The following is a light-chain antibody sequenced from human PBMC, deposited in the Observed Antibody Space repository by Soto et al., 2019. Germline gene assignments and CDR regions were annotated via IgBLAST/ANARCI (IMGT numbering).Light chain of an antibody. CDR2: DAS. V-gene: IGKV3-11*01. J-gene: IGKJ1*01. CDR1: QAVSTY. Sequence: EVVMTQSPCTLSVSPGERSTLSCSASQAVSTYVAWYQQKPGQAPRLLIYDASNRATGVPFRFSGSGSGTDFTLTVSSLEPEDFAVYYCQQRLLWPQTFGQGTKVDI. CDR3: QQRLLWPQT.